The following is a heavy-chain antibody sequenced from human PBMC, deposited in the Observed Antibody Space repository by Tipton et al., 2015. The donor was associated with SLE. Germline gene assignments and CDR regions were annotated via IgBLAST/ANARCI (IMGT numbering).Heavy chain of an antibody. CDR3: ARDLAYCSSTSCFDYFDY. V-gene: IGHV4-61*02. Sequence: TLSLTCTVSGGSISSGSYYWSWIRQPAGKGLEWIGRIYTSGSTNYNPSPKSRFTISVDTSKNQFSLKLSSVTAADPAVYYCARDLAYCSSTSCFDYFDYWGQGTLVTVSS. CDR1: GGSISSGSYY. D-gene: IGHD2-2*01. CDR2: IYTSGST. J-gene: IGHJ4*02.